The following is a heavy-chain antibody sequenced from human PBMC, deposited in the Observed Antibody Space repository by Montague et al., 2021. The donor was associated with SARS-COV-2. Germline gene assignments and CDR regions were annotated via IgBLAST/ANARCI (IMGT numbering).Heavy chain of an antibody. V-gene: IGHV3-23*01. D-gene: IGHD2/OR15-2a*01. J-gene: IGHJ5*01. CDR2: VSGSADT. Sequence: SLRLSCAASGFTFSSYAMSWVRQPPGKGLEWVSGVSGSADTYYAXSVKGRFTISRDNSKNTVFLQISSLRAEDTAVFYCSKLSNSGPTFFDSWGQGTLVTVSS. CDR3: SKLSNSGPTFFDS. CDR1: GFTFSSYA.